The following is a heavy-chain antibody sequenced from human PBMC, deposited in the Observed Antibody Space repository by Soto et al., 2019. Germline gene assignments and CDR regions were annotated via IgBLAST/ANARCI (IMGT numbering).Heavy chain of an antibody. CDR1: GGSFSGYY. CDR3: ARGLDKPPFDP. Sequence: SETLSLTCAAYGGSFSGYYWSWIRQPPGKGLEWIGEINHSGSTNYNPSLKSRVTISVDTSKNQFSLKLSSVTAADTAVYYCARGLDKPPFDPWGQGTLVTVSS. V-gene: IGHV4-34*01. J-gene: IGHJ5*02. CDR2: INHSGST.